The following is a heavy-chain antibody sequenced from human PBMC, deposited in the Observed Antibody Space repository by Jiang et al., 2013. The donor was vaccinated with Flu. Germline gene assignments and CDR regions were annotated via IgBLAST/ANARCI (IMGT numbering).Heavy chain of an antibody. CDR1: GGSFSSFA. D-gene: IGHD3-22*01. CDR3: ARGDYDSRGYLSDYFPY. J-gene: IGHJ4*02. CDR2: IIPAFGTA. Sequence: KVSCKASGGSFSSFAINWVRQAPGQGLEWLGRIIPAFGTATYAQKFQGRVTITADESTSTGYMELSSLRSEDTGVYYCARGDYDSRGYLSDYFPYWGLGTLVTVSS. V-gene: IGHV1-69*15.